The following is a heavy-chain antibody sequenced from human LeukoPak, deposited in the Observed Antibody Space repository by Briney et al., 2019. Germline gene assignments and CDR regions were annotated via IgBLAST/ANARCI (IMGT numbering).Heavy chain of an antibody. Sequence: SETLSLTCTVSGGSISSSSYYWGWIHQPPGKGLEWIGSIYYSGSTYYNPSLKSRVTISIDTSKNQFSLKLSSVTAADTAVYYCARCHTPYYYDSSGSYYIDYWGQGTLVTVSS. V-gene: IGHV4-39*01. CDR3: ARCHTPYYYDSSGSYYIDY. CDR1: GGSISSSSYY. J-gene: IGHJ4*02. CDR2: IYYSGST. D-gene: IGHD3-22*01.